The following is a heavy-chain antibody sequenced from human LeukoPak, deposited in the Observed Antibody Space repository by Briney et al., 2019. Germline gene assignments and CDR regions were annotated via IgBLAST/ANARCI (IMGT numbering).Heavy chain of an antibody. D-gene: IGHD1-26*01. CDR3: ARHSVGAHDY. Sequence: GLASIPYIYYRGRTNYTPALKSRVTISVDQSNNQFSLKVSCVTAADTAVYYCARHSVGAHDYWGQGTLVTVSS. J-gene: IGHJ4*02. V-gene: IGHV4-59*08. CDR2: IYYRGRT.